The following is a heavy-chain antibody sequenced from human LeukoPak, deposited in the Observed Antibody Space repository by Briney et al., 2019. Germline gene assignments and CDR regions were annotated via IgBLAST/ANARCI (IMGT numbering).Heavy chain of an antibody. V-gene: IGHV4-34*01. Sequence: GSLRLSCAASGFTFSDYYMSWIRQPPGKGLEWIGEINHSGSTNYNPSLKSRVTISVDTSKNQFSLKLSSVTAADTAVYYCARGRHAMTFFDYWGQGTLVTVSS. D-gene: IGHD2-2*01. CDR3: ARGRHAMTFFDY. CDR2: INHSGST. CDR1: GFTFSDYY. J-gene: IGHJ4*02.